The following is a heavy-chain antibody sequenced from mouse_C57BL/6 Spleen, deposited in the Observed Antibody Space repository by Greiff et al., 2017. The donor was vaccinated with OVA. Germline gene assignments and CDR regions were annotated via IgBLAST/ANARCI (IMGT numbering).Heavy chain of an antibody. D-gene: IGHD2-3*01. CDR3: ARGGAYDGYYGDYAMDY. J-gene: IGHJ4*01. CDR2: IYPGDGDT. CDR1: GYAFSSYW. V-gene: IGHV1-80*01. Sequence: QVQLKESGAELVKPGASVKISCKASGYAFSSYWMNWVKQRPGKGLEWIGQIYPGDGDTNYNGKFKGKATLTADKSSSTAYMQLSSLTSEDSAVYFCARGGAYDGYYGDYAMDYWGQGTSVTVSS.